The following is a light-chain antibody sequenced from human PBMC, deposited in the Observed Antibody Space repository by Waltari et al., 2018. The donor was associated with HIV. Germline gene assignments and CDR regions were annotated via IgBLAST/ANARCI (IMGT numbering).Light chain of an antibody. CDR1: TPTIGRSY. J-gene: IGLJ2*01. V-gene: IGLV1-47*01. Sequence: QSLLPPAPSTSETPGQRVTIPSSGRTPTIGRSYVYWYHPLPGTAPKLLIYRNYQRPSGVPDRFSGSKSGTSAALAISGLRPEDEGDYFCAAWDHDLSAVLFGGGTKLTVL. CDR3: AAWDHDLSAVL. CDR2: RNY.